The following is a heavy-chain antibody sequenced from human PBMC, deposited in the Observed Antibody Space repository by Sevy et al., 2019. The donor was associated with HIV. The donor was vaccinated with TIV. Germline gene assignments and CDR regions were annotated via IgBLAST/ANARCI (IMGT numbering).Heavy chain of an antibody. CDR2: IYYSGST. V-gene: IGHV4-59*08. D-gene: IGHD3-10*01. Sequence: SETLSLTCTVSGGSINSKYWSWIRQPPGKGLEWIGYIYYSGSTNYNPSLKSRVTISVDTSNSQLSLKLTSVTAADTAVYYCVRQMSLTGSEDRPRLLYYFGYWGQGILVTVSS. J-gene: IGHJ4*01. CDR3: VRQMSLTGSEDRPRLLYYFGY. CDR1: GGSINSKY.